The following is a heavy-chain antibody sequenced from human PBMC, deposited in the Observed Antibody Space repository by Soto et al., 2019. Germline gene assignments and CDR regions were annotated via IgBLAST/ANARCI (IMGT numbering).Heavy chain of an antibody. V-gene: IGHV4-31*02. CDR2: IYYSGST. Sequence: SXTLSLTCTVSGGTMSSGGSYWSWIRQQPGKGLEWIGYIYYSGSTYYNPSLKSRVTISVDTSKNQFSLKLSSVTAADTAVYYCARVNFWSGYYVGCWGQGTLVTVSS. CDR1: GGTMSSGGSY. CDR3: ARVNFWSGYYVGC. J-gene: IGHJ4*02. D-gene: IGHD3-3*01.